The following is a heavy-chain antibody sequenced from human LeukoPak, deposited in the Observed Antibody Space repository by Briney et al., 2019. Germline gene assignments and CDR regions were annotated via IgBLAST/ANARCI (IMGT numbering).Heavy chain of an antibody. V-gene: IGHV3-23*01. CDR3: AKTTVIAAAGIYYFDY. J-gene: IGHJ4*02. CDR2: ISGSGGST. Sequence: GGSLRLSCAASGFTFSSYAMSWVRQAPGKGLEWVSAISGSGGSTYYGDSVKGRFTISRDNSKNTLYLQMNSLRAEDTAVYYCAKTTVIAAAGIYYFDYWGQGTLVTVSS. CDR1: GFTFSSYA. D-gene: IGHD6-13*01.